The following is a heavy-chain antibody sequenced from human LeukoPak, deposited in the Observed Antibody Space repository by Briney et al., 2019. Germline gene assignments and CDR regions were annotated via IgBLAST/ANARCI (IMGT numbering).Heavy chain of an antibody. V-gene: IGHV3-66*01. J-gene: IGHJ6*03. CDR1: GFTFSSYW. CDR2: IYSGGST. CDR3: ARERGSSGWYGTYYYYYYMDV. D-gene: IGHD6-19*01. Sequence: PGGSLRLSCAASGFTFSSYWMHWVRQAPGKGLEWVSVIYSGGSTYYADSVKGRFTISRDNSKNTLYLQMNSLRAEDTAVYYCARERGSSGWYGTYYYYYYMDVWGKGTTVTISS.